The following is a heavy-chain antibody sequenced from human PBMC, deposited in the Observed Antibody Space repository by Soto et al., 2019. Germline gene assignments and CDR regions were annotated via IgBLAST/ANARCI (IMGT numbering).Heavy chain of an antibody. D-gene: IGHD3-10*01. CDR1: GGSISSSNW. CDR2: IYHSGRT. V-gene: IGHV4-4*02. J-gene: IGHJ6*02. Sequence: QVQLQESGPGLVKPSGTLSLTCAVSGGSISSSNWWRWVRQPPGKGLEWIGEIYHSGRTNYNPSLTSRVTIPVAKSKNQFSLRLSSMTAADTAVYYCARVRGSYYSAMDVWGQGATVTVSS. CDR3: ARVRGSYYSAMDV.